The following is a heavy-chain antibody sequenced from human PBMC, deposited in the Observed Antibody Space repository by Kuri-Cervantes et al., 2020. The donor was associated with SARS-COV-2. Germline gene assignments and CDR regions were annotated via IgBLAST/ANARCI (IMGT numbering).Heavy chain of an antibody. D-gene: IGHD3-3*01. V-gene: IGHV1-2*02. CDR3: ARGGPITIFGVVTKRFDY. CDR2: INPNSGGT. CDR1: GYTFTGYY. J-gene: IGHJ4*02. Sequence: ASVKVSCKASGYTFTGYYMHWVRQAPGQGLEWMGWINPNSGGTNCAQKFQGRVTMTRDTSISTAYMELSRLRSDDTAVYYCARGGPITIFGVVTKRFDYWGQGTLVTVSS.